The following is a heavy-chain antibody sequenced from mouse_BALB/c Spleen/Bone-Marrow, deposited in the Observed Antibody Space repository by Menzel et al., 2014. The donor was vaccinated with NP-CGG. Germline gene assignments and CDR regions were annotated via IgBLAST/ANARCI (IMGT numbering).Heavy chain of an antibody. J-gene: IGHJ2*01. V-gene: IGHV1S56*01. Sequence: VKLMESGPELVKPGASVMISCKASGYTFTSYYIHWVKRRPGQGLEWIGWIYPGNVNTKYNEKFKGKATLTADKSSSTAYMQLSSLTSEDSAVYFCAREGGRYDFDYWGQGTTLTVSS. CDR3: AREGGRYDFDY. D-gene: IGHD2-14*01. CDR1: GYTFTSYY. CDR2: IYPGNVNT.